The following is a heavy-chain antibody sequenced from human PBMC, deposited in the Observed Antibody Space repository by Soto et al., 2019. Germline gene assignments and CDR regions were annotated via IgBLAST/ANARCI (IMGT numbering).Heavy chain of an antibody. CDR1: GYSITAGGYY. D-gene: IGHD3-10*01. CDR2: FYSSGSI. Sequence: PSETLSLTCFVSGYSITAGGYYWSWIRHHPGKGLEWIGSFYSSGSIIYNPSLRSRVSISGDTSSNQFSMSLSSVTAADTAVYYCARDSTGSGSHFLDYWGQGTLVTVSS. V-gene: IGHV4-39*07. CDR3: ARDSTGSGSHFLDY. J-gene: IGHJ4*02.